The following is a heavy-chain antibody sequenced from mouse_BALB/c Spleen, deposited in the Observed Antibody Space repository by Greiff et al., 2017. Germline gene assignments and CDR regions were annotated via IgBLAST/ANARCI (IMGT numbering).Heavy chain of an antibody. CDR2: IYPGNGGT. D-gene: IGHD1-2*01. CDR3: AREDYGHWYFDV. J-gene: IGHJ1*01. Sequence: QVQLQQSGAELVRSGASVKMSCKASGYTFTSYNMHWVKQTPGQGLEWIGYIYPGNGGTNYNQKFKGKATLTADTSSSTAYMQISSLTSEDSAVYCCAREDYGHWYFDVWGAGTTVTVSS. CDR1: GYTFTSYN. V-gene: IGHV1-12*01.